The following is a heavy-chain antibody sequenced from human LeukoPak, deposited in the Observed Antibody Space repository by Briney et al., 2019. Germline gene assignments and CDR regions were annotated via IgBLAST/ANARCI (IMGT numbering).Heavy chain of an antibody. CDR3: ARGGGLDV. D-gene: IGHD3-16*01. J-gene: IGHJ6*02. CDR2: INHNGNVN. V-gene: IGHV3-7*03. CDR1: GFTFSNHF. Sequence: GGSLRLSCSTSGFTFSNHFMHWVRQAPGKGLEWVASINHNGNVNYYVDSVKGRFTISRDNAKNSLYLQMSNLRAEDTAVYFCARGGGLDVWGQGATVTVSS.